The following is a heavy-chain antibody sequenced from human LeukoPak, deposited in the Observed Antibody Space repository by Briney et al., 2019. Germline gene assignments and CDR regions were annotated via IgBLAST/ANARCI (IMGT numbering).Heavy chain of an antibody. CDR3: AKGHSDYGTGFDL. V-gene: IGHV3-23*01. CDR2: ISGTGGST. J-gene: IGHJ4*02. Sequence: GGSLRLSCAASGFTFTNYAMSWVRQAPGKGLESVSVISGTGGSTYYADSVRGRFTISRDNSRNTLYLQINSLRAEDTTVYYCAKGHSDYGTGFDLWGRGTLVTVSS. D-gene: IGHD4-17*01. CDR1: GFTFTNYA.